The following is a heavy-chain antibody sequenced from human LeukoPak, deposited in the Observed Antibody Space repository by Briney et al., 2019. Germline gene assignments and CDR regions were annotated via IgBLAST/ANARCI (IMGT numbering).Heavy chain of an antibody. CDR3: ARAKTVNGDLDY. J-gene: IGHJ4*02. Sequence: GASVKVSCKASGYAFSNHYIHWVRQAPGQGLEWMGIITPGGEGTKYPQKFQGRVSMTTDTSTRTVYLSLSSLRSEDTAVYHCARAKTVNGDLDYWGQGTLVTVSS. V-gene: IGHV1-46*01. CDR2: ITPGGEGT. D-gene: IGHD7-27*01. CDR1: GYAFSNHY.